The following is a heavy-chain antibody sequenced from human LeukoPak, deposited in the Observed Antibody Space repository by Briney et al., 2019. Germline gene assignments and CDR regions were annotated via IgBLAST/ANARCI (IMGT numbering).Heavy chain of an antibody. D-gene: IGHD6-13*01. J-gene: IGHJ4*02. CDR3: ARGPRYSFY. V-gene: IGHV3-23*01. Sequence: GGSLRLSCAASGFTFSTYAMSWVRQAPGKGLEWVSDISGSGGSTFYGDSVKGRFTISRDQANNTLYLQMNTLRDEDTAVYYCARGPRYSFYWGQGTLVSVSS. CDR2: ISGSGGST. CDR1: GFTFSTYA.